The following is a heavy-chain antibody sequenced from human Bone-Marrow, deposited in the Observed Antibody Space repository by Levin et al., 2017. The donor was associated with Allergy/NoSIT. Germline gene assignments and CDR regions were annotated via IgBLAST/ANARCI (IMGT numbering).Heavy chain of an antibody. CDR2: TYYRSKWHT. Sequence: SQTLSLTCAISGDSVSSNTAAWNWIRQSPSRGLEWLGRTYYRSKWHTDYAASVRSRIAVNPDTSKNQFSLHLNSVTPEGTAMYYCARDPGDDQEIDSWGQGTLVTVSS. CDR3: ARDPGDDQEIDS. J-gene: IGHJ4*02. D-gene: IGHD3-10*01. V-gene: IGHV6-1*01. CDR1: GDSVSSNTAA.